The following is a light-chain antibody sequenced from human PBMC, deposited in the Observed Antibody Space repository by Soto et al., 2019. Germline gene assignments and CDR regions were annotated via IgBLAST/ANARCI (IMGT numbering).Light chain of an antibody. CDR2: GAS. J-gene: IGKJ4*01. CDR3: QKYNNWPLN. V-gene: IGKV3-15*01. Sequence: EIVMTQSPATLSVSPLEIATLSFSASQSVSSNLALYQQKPGQAPRLLIYGASTRATGIPARFSGSGSGTEFTLTISSLQSEDFAVYYCQKYNNWPLNFGGGTKVDIK. CDR1: QSVSSN.